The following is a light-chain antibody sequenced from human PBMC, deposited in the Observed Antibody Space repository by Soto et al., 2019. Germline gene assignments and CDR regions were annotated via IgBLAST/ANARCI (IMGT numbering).Light chain of an antibody. CDR3: QKYNSAPLT. Sequence: DIQMTQSPSSLSASVGDRVTSTCRASQGISGYLAWYQQKPGKVPKLLIYAASTLQSGVPSRFSGIGAGTDFTLTISSLQPEDIATYDCQKYNSAPLTFGGGTKVELK. J-gene: IGKJ4*01. CDR2: AAS. V-gene: IGKV1-27*01. CDR1: QGISGY.